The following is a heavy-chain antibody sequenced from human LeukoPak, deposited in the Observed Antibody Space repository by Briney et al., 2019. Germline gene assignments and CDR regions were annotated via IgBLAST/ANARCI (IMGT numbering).Heavy chain of an antibody. CDR1: GYTFTSYD. D-gene: IGHD3-22*01. V-gene: IGHV1-8*01. Sequence: ASVTVSCKASGYTFTSYDINWVRQATGQGLEWMGWMNPNSGNTGYAQKFQGRVTMTRNTSISTAYMELSSLRSEDTAVYYCARGTYDSSGYYVDAFDIWGQGTMVTVSS. CDR2: MNPNSGNT. J-gene: IGHJ3*02. CDR3: ARGTYDSSGYYVDAFDI.